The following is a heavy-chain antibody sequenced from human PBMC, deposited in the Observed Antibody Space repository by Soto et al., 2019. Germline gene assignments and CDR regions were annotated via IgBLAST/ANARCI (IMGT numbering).Heavy chain of an antibody. CDR3: ARDYYDYVWGSYPTDY. V-gene: IGHV3-33*01. J-gene: IGHJ4*02. CDR2: IWYDGSNK. D-gene: IGHD3-16*01. Sequence: QVQLVESGGGVVQPGRSLRLSCAASGFTFSSYGMHWVRQAPGKGLEWVAVIWYDGSNKYYADSVKGRFTISRNNSKNTLYLQMNSLRAEDTAVYYCARDYYDYVWGSYPTDYWGQGTLVTVSS. CDR1: GFTFSSYG.